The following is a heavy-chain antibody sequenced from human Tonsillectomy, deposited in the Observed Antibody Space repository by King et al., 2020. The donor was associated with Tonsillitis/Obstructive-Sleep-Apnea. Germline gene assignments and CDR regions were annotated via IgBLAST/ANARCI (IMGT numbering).Heavy chain of an antibody. CDR3: ARGGILSAGAPDF. D-gene: IGHD6-13*01. V-gene: IGHV5-10-1*01. Sequence: VQLVQFGVEVKKPGESLRISCKGSGYSFTSYWISWVRQMPGKGLEWMGRIDPSDSYTNYSPSFQVHVTISADKSISPAYLQWSSLKASDTAMYYCARGGILSAGAPDFWGQGTLVTVSS. CDR1: GYSFTSYW. CDR2: IDPSDSYT. J-gene: IGHJ4*02.